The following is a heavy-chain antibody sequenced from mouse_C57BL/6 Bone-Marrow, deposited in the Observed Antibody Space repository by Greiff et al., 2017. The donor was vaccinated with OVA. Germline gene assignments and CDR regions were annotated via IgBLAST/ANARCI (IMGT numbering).Heavy chain of an antibody. J-gene: IGHJ2*01. Sequence: QVQLKQSGAELVRPGTSVKVSCKASGYAFTNYLIEWVKQRPGQGLEWIGVINPGSGGTNYNEKFKGKATLTADKSSSTAYMQLSSLTSEDSAVYYCARLGLLYYFDYWGQGTTLTVSS. CDR3: ARLGLLYYFDY. CDR2: INPGSGGT. CDR1: GYAFTNYL. V-gene: IGHV1-54*01. D-gene: IGHD2-12*01.